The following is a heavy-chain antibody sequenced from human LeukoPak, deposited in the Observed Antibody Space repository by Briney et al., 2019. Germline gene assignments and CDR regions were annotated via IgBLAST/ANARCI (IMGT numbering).Heavy chain of an antibody. D-gene: IGHD6-13*01. Sequence: GGSLRLSCAASGFTVSSCGMHWVRQAPGKGLEWVAPLRYDGSNKYYAASVRGRFTISRDDSKNTLYLQMNSLRPEDTAVYYCAKGSGWLADSWGQGTLVTVSS. CDR3: AKGSGWLADS. CDR1: GFTVSSCG. V-gene: IGHV3-30*02. J-gene: IGHJ4*02. CDR2: LRYDGSNK.